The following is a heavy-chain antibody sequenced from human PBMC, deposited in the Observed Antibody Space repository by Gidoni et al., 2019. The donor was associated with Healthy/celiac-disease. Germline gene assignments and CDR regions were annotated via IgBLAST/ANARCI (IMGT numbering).Heavy chain of an antibody. V-gene: IGHV4-34*01. CDR3: ARDPAYYYGSGKHWYFDL. CDR1: GGSFSGYY. J-gene: IGHJ2*01. CDR2: INHSGST. Sequence: QVQLQQWGAGLLKPSETLSLTCAVYGGSFSGYYWSWIRQPPGKGLEWIGEINHSGSTNYNPSLKSRVTISVDTSKNQFSLKLSSVTAADTAVYYCARDPAYYYGSGKHWYFDLWGRGTLVTVSS. D-gene: IGHD3-10*01.